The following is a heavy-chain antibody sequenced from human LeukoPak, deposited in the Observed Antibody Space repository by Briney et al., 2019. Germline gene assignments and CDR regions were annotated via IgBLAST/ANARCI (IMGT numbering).Heavy chain of an antibody. CDR2: ISAYNGNT. D-gene: IGHD3-22*01. CDR3: ARDREYYYDSPRYNWLDP. Sequence: ASVKVSCKASGYTFTSYVISWVRQAPGQGLEWMGWISAYNGNTNYAQKLQGRVTMTTDTSTSTAYMELRSLRSDDTAVYYCARDREYYYDSPRYNWLDPWGQGTLVTVSS. V-gene: IGHV1-18*01. J-gene: IGHJ5*02. CDR1: GYTFTSYV.